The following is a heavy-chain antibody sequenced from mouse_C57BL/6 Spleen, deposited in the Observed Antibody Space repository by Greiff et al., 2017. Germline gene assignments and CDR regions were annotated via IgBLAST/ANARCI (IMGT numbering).Heavy chain of an antibody. Sequence: VQLQQSGAELAKPGASVKLSCKASGYTFTSYWMHGVKQRPGQGLEWIGYINPSSGYTKYNQKFKDKATLTAYKSSSTAYMQLSSLTYEDSAVYYCARDYDYDGLDYWGQGTTLTVSS. D-gene: IGHD2-4*01. V-gene: IGHV1-7*01. CDR2: INPSSGYT. J-gene: IGHJ2*01. CDR3: ARDYDYDGLDY. CDR1: GYTFTSYW.